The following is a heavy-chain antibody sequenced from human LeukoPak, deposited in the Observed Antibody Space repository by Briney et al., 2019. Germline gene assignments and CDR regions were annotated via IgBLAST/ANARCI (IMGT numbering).Heavy chain of an antibody. J-gene: IGHJ5*02. CDR2: ISGSGGST. V-gene: IGHV3-23*01. CDR1: GFPFSSYA. CDR3: AKDYYYDSSGPNWFDP. Sequence: GGSLRLSCAASGFPFSSYAMSWVRQAPGKGLEWVSAISGSGGSTYYADSVKGRFTISRDNSKNKLYLQMNSLRAEDTAVYYCAKDYYYDSSGPNWFDPWGQGTLVTVSS. D-gene: IGHD3-22*01.